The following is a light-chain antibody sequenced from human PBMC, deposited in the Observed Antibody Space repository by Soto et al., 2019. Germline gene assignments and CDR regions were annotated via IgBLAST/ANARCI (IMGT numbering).Light chain of an antibody. V-gene: IGKV3-15*01. CDR1: QSVSSH. Sequence: EIVVTQSPATLSVSPGERATLSCRTSQSVSSHVAWYQQKPGQAPRLLIHGASTRATAIPARFSGSGCGTEYTLTIISLQSEDLAVYHCQQYNNWPGWTFGQGTKVDIK. CDR2: GAS. CDR3: QQYNNWPGWT. J-gene: IGKJ1*01.